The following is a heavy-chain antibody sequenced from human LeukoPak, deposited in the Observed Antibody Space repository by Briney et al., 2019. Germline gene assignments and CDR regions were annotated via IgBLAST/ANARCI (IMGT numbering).Heavy chain of an antibody. V-gene: IGHV3-30-3*02. J-gene: IGHJ4*02. D-gene: IGHD6-19*01. CDR2: ISYDGSNK. Sequence: GSLRLSCAASGFTFSSYAMHWVRQAPGKGLEWVAVISYDGSNKYYADSVKGRFTISRDNSKNTLYLQMNSLRAEDTAVYYCAKSSVAGLTRGYFDYWGQGTLVNVSS. CDR1: GFTFSSYA. CDR3: AKSSVAGLTRGYFDY.